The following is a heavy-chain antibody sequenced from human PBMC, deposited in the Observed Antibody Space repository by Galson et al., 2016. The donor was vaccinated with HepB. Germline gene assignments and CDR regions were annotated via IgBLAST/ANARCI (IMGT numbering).Heavy chain of an antibody. Sequence: SLRLSCAVSGFLFSSYNMLWVRQAPGRGLEYVSAITSNGGSTFYADSVKGRFTISKDNSKNTLYLQMGSLRPEDTAVYYCTRGRSFDYWGQGTLVTVSS. CDR1: GFLFSSYN. V-gene: IGHV3-64*02. D-gene: IGHD3-10*01. CDR3: TRGRSFDY. J-gene: IGHJ4*02. CDR2: ITSNGGST.